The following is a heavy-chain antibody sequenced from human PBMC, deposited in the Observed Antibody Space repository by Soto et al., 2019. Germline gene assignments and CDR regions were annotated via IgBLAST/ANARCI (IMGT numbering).Heavy chain of an antibody. Sequence: QLQLQESGPGLVKPSETLSLTCTVSGGSISSSSYYWGWIRQPPGKALEWIGSIYYSGYTYYNPSLKSRVPISVETSKNQFSLKPSSVTAADTAVYYCARHNGPLYVGYYYDMDVWGQGTTVTVSS. J-gene: IGHJ6*02. D-gene: IGHD3-16*01. CDR3: ARHNGPLYVGYYYDMDV. CDR1: GGSISSSSYY. CDR2: IYYSGYT. V-gene: IGHV4-39*01.